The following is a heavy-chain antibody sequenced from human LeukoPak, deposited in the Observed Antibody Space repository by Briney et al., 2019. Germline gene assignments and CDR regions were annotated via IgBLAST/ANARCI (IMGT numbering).Heavy chain of an antibody. CDR3: ARESPVTGGFDY. V-gene: IGHV3-30*04. CDR1: GFNFHNFA. CDR2: ISNDERNK. Sequence: GGSLRLSCEASGFNFHNFAMHWVRQAPGKGLEWVAVISNDERNKYYTDSVKGRFTISRDNSKSTVYLQMNSLRPDDTAVYYCARESPVTGGFDYWGQGTLVTVSS. J-gene: IGHJ4*02. D-gene: IGHD4-17*01.